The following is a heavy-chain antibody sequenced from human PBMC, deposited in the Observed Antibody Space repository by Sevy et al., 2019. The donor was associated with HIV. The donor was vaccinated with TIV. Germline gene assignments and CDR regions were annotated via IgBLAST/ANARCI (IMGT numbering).Heavy chain of an antibody. CDR3: ATNMVHAGAYDSYFNF. J-gene: IGHJ4*02. Sequence: GGSLRLSCVASQFNFDTYAIHWVRQAPGKGLEWVAMIWYDGSSKDYAESVKGRFAISRDNSQNTAFLQMNSLRAEDTGVYYCATNMVHAGAYDSYFNFWGQGSPVTVSS. CDR2: IWYDGSSK. CDR1: QFNFDTYA. V-gene: IGHV3-33*01. D-gene: IGHD3-10*01.